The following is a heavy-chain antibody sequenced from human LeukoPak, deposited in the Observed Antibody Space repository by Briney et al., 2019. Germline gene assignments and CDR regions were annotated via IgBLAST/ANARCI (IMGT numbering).Heavy chain of an antibody. CDR2: IWYYRSNK. CDR3: SRDYFSLRFFDY. J-gene: IGHJ4*02. CDR1: VYTFRSYD. V-gene: IGHV3-33*01. D-gene: IGHD5/OR15-5a*01. Sequence: GGSLRLPCALCVYTFRSYDKLWVPQARGRAGEGVAVIWYYRSNKYYADSLNVRIPIPRDNSKDTLYLQMNSRRPEDMAVYYSSRDYFSLRFFDYWGQGTLVTVSS.